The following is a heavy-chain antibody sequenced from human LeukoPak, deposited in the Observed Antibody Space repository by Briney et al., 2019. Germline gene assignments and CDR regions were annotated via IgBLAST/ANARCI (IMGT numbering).Heavy chain of an antibody. Sequence: GGSLRLSCAASGFTFSSYAMSWVRQAPGKGLEWVSAISGSGGSTYYAGSVKGRFTVSRDNSENTVYLQMNSLRAEDTAIYYCAKGGGASTYSQNDYWGQGTLVTVSS. CDR2: ISGSGGST. J-gene: IGHJ4*02. CDR3: AKGGGASTYSQNDY. V-gene: IGHV3-23*01. CDR1: GFTFSSYA. D-gene: IGHD2-15*01.